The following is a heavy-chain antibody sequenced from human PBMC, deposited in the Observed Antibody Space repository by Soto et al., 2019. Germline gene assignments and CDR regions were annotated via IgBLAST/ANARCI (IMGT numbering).Heavy chain of an antibody. CDR2: INHSGST. Sequence: SETLSLTCTVSGGSISSSSYYWGWIRQPPGKGLEWIGEINHSGSTNYNPSLKSRFTISLDTSKNQFSLKLTSVTAADTAVYYCARDKITGLFDYWGQGTLVTVSS. J-gene: IGHJ4*02. CDR1: GGSISSSSYY. D-gene: IGHD2-8*02. V-gene: IGHV4-39*07. CDR3: ARDKITGLFDY.